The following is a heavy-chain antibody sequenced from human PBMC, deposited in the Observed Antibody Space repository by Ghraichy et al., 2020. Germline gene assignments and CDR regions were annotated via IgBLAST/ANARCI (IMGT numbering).Heavy chain of an antibody. Sequence: GGSLRLSCSASGFTFSTYAMPWVRQAPGKGLECVSAISSNGGGTYYADSVKGRFTISRDNSKNTLYLQMSSLRAEDTAVYYCVKDASWYLGEDFQHWGQGTLVTVSS. J-gene: IGHJ1*01. CDR3: VKDASWYLGEDFQH. D-gene: IGHD6-13*01. CDR1: GFTFSTYA. CDR2: ISSNGGGT. V-gene: IGHV3-64D*06.